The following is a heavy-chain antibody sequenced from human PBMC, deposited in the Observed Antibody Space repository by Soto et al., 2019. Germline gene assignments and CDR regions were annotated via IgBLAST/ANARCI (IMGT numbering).Heavy chain of an antibody. CDR1: GGSFIGYY. D-gene: IGHD5-12*01. CDR3: ARLHAMATRGTFDI. Sequence: SETLSLTCAVYGGSFIGYYWSWIRQPPGKGLEWIGEINHSGSTNYNPSLKSRVTISVDTSKNQFSLKLSSVTAADTAVYYCARLHAMATRGTFDIWGQGTMVTVSS. CDR2: INHSGST. V-gene: IGHV4-34*01. J-gene: IGHJ3*02.